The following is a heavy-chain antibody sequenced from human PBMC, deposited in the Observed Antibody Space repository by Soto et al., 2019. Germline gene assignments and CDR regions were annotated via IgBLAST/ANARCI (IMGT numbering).Heavy chain of an antibody. D-gene: IGHD3-16*01. CDR2: ISYSGTT. CDR3: ARIRGLGEVSPYFDN. Sequence: VQLQEWGPGLVKPSETLSLTCIVSRCSISNYFWTWIRPPPWRGLEWIGYISYSGTTNYNASLKSRVTRSVFTSANQFSLRLRSVTAADTAVYYCARIRGLGEVSPYFDNWGQGDRVTVSS. V-gene: IGHV4-59*01. J-gene: IGHJ4*02. CDR1: RCSISNYF.